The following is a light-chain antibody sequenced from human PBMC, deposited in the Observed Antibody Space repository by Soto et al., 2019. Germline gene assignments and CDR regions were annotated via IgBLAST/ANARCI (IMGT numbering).Light chain of an antibody. V-gene: IGLV2-14*03. CDR3: SSYTTRNTEV. CDR2: DVV. CDR1: SSDIGAYNY. Sequence: QSALTQPASVSGSPGQSITISCAGTSSDIGAYNYVSWYQHLPGKAPKLIIYDVVTRPSGISTRFSASKSDNTASLTISGLQAEDEADYYCSSYTTRNTEVFGTGTKLTVL. J-gene: IGLJ1*01.